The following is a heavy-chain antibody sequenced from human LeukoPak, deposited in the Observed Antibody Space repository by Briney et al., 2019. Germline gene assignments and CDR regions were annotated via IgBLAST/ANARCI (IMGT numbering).Heavy chain of an antibody. CDR2: IYTSGST. Sequence: SETLSLTCTASGGSISSGSYYWSWIRQPAGKGLEWIGRIYTSGSTNYNPSLKSRVTISVDTSKNQFSLKPSSVTAADTAVYYCARDYPKYSSSWYYWFDPWGQGTLVTVSS. CDR1: GGSISSGSYY. V-gene: IGHV4-61*02. D-gene: IGHD6-13*01. J-gene: IGHJ5*02. CDR3: ARDYPKYSSSWYYWFDP.